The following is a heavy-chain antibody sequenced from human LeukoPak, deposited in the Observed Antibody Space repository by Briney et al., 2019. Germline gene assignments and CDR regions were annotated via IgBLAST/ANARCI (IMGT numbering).Heavy chain of an antibody. CDR3: AREVGGVEGGEKTFDY. Sequence: SETLSLTCAVYGGSFSGYYWSWIRQPPGKGLEWIGEINHSGSTNYNPSLKSRVTISVDTSKNQFSLKLSSVTAADTAVYYCAREVGGVEGGEKTFDYWGQGTLVTVSS. D-gene: IGHD3-10*01. CDR1: GGSFSGYY. J-gene: IGHJ4*02. CDR2: INHSGST. V-gene: IGHV4-34*01.